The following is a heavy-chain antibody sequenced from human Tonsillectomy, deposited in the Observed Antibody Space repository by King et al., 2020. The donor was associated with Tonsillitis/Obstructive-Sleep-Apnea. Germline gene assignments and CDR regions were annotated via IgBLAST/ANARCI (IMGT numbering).Heavy chain of an antibody. CDR1: GFTFSSYA. Sequence: VKLVESGGGLVQPGGSLRLSCAASGFTFSSYAMSWVRQAPGKGLEWVSAISGGGGSTYYADSVKGRFTISRDNSKNTLYLQMNSLRAEDTAVYYCANPRGDFWSGYYPFDYWGQGTLVTVSS. CDR2: ISGGGGST. J-gene: IGHJ4*02. V-gene: IGHV3-23*04. CDR3: ANPRGDFWSGYYPFDY. D-gene: IGHD3-3*01.